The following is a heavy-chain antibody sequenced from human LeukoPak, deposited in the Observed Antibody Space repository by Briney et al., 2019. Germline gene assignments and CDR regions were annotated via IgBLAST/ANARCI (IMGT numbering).Heavy chain of an antibody. CDR1: GASINSTNFY. J-gene: IGHJ5*02. V-gene: IGHV4-39*01. Sequence: SETLSLTCSVSGASINSTNFYWSWIRQPPGKGLGSIGSISYTGNTYSNPSLNSRVTMSVDTSKNQFSLKLSSVTAADTAVYYCARQGTMTRGGYWLDPWGRGTLVTVSS. CDR2: ISYTGNT. CDR3: ARQGTMTRGGYWLDP. D-gene: IGHD3-10*01.